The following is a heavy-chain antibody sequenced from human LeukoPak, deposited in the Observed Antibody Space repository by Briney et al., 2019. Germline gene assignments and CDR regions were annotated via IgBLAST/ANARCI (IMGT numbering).Heavy chain of an antibody. J-gene: IGHJ4*02. CDR3: ARDYRVGVTDY. Sequence: GGSLRLSCAASGFTVSSNYVSWVRQAPGKGLEWVSVIYSDGSTHYADSVKGRFTISRDNSKNTLYLQMNSLRDEDTAVYYCARDYRVGVTDYWGQGTLVTVSS. CDR1: GFTVSSNY. CDR2: IYSDGST. V-gene: IGHV3-66*02. D-gene: IGHD1-26*01.